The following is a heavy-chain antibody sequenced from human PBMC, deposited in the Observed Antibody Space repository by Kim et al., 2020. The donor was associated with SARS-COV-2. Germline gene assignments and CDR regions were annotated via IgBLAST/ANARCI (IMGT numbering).Heavy chain of an antibody. CDR2: IYYSGSP. CDR3: AGGLRSGGSGPPRRHRFDP. D-gene: IGHD2-15*01. V-gene: IGHV4-61*01. CDR1: GGSVSSGSYY. J-gene: IGHJ5*02. Sequence: SETLSLTCTVSGGSVSSGSYYWRWIRQPPGKGLEWIGYIYYSGSPNYNLSLKSLVTISVDTSKNQFSLKLRSVTAADTAVYYCAGGLRSGGSGPPRRHRFDPWGQGTLVTVSS.